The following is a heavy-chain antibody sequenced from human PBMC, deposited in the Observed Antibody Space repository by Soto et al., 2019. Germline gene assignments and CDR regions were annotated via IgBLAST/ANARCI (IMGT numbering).Heavy chain of an antibody. CDR1: GYTFTGYY. V-gene: IGHV1-2*02. J-gene: IGHJ6*02. CDR2: INPNSGGT. CDR3: ARYPLRPGVYSDNINYYYGMDV. Sequence: QVQLVQSGAEVKKPGASVKVSCKASGYTFTGYYMHWVRQAPGQGLEWMGWINPNSGGTNYAQKFQGRVTMTSDTSISTAYMELSRLRSDDTAVYYCARYPLRPGVYSDNINYYYGMDVWGQGTTVTVSS. D-gene: IGHD5-12*01.